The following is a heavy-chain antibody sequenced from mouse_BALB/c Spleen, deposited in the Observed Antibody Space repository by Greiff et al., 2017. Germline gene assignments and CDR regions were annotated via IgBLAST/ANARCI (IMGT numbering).Heavy chain of an antibody. CDR1: GFTFSSYT. CDR2: ISNGGGST. J-gene: IGHJ2*01. CDR3: ARRGYDYDGYYFDY. D-gene: IGHD2-4*01. V-gene: IGHV5-12-2*01. Sequence: EVKLMESGGGLVQPGGSLKLSCAASGFTFSSYTMSWVRQTPEKRLEWVAYISNGGGSTYYPDTVKGRFTISRDNAKNTLYLQMSSLKSEDTAMYYCARRGYDYDGYYFDYWGQGTTLTVSS.